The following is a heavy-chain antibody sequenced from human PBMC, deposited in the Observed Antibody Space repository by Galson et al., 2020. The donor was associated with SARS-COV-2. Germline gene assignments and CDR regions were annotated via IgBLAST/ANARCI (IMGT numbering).Heavy chain of an antibody. CDR2: ISSSSSYT. D-gene: IGHD3-9*01. CDR1: GFTFSDYY. CDR3: ARESKEQYYDILTGYYTHPQFGY. V-gene: IGHV3-11*06. Sequence: GGSLRLSCAASGFTFSDYYMSWIRQAPGKGLEWVSSISSSSSYTNYADSVKGRFTISRDNAKNSLYLQTISLRAEDTAVYYCARESKEQYYDILTGYYTHPQFGYWGQGTLLTVSS. J-gene: IGHJ4*02.